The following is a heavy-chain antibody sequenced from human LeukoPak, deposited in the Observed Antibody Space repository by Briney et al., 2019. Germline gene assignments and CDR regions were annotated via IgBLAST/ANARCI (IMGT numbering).Heavy chain of an antibody. CDR3: ARVGEWELLRTNDY. CDR2: ISAYNGNT. D-gene: IGHD1-26*01. J-gene: IGHJ4*02. CDR1: GYTFTSNG. Sequence: ASVKVSCKASGYTFTSNGISWVRQAPGQGLEWMGWISAYNGNTNYAQKLQGRVTMTTDASTSTAYMELRSLRSDDTAVYYCARVGEWELLRTNDYWGQGTLVTVSS. V-gene: IGHV1-18*01.